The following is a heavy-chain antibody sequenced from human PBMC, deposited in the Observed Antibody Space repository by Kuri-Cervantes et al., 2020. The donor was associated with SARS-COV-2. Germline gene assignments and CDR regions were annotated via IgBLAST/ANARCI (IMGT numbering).Heavy chain of an antibody. J-gene: IGHJ4*02. CDR2: INPNSGGT. Sequence: ASVKVSCKASGYTFTGYYMHWVRQAPGQGLEWMGWINPNSGGTNYAQKFQGRVTMTRDTSISTAYMELSRLRSDDTAVYYCARVPFTMVRGNRGNPFDYWGQGTLVTVSS. CDR3: ARVPFTMVRGNRGNPFDY. D-gene: IGHD3-10*01. V-gene: IGHV1-2*02. CDR1: GYTFTGYY.